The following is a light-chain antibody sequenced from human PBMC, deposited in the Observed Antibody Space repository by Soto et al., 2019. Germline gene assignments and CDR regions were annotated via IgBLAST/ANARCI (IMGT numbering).Light chain of an antibody. CDR2: LEFSGSY. CDR3: ETWDSNTRV. V-gene: IGLV4-60*02. CDR1: SGHSSYI. Sequence: QPVLTQSSSASASLGSSVKLTCTLSSGHSSYIIAWHQQQPGKAPRFLVKLEFSGSYTKGSGVPDRFSGSSSGADRYLTISNLQFEDEADYYCETWDSNTRVFGGGTKVTVL. J-gene: IGLJ3*02.